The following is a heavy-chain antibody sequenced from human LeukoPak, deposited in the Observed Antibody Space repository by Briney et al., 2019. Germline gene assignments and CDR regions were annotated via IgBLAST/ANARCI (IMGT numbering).Heavy chain of an antibody. CDR1: GFTFSSYA. CDR3: AKALSMVRGVIGY. CDR2: ISGSGGST. D-gene: IGHD3-10*01. Sequence: PGGSLRLSCAASGFTFSSYAMSWARQAPGKGLEWVSAISGSGGSTYYADSVKGRFTISRDNSKNTLYLQMNSLRAEDTAVYYCAKALSMVRGVIGYWGQGTLVTVSS. J-gene: IGHJ4*02. V-gene: IGHV3-23*01.